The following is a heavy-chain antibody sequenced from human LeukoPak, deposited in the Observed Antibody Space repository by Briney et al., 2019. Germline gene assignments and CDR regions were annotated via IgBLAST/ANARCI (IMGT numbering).Heavy chain of an antibody. J-gene: IGHJ4*02. D-gene: IGHD3-22*01. V-gene: IGHV2-70*11. CDR2: IDWDDDK. CDR1: GFSLSTRGMC. Sequence: SGPTLVNPTQTLTLTCTFSGFSLSTRGMCVSWIRQPPGKALEWLSRIDWDDDKYYSTSLKTRLTISKDTSNNQVVLTMTNMDPVDTATYYCARISNYYDSSGRFDYWGQGTLVTVSS. CDR3: ARISNYYDSSGRFDY.